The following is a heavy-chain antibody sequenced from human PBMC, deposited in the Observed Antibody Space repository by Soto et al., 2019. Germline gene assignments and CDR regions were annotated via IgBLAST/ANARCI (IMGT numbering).Heavy chain of an antibody. D-gene: IGHD3-9*01. Sequence: PSETLSLTCTVSGGSISSYYWSWIRQPPGKGLEWIGYIYYSGSTNYNPSLKSRVTISVDTSKNQFSLKLSSVTAADTAVYYCARGALRYGIDPWGQGTLVTVSS. CDR3: ARGALRYGIDP. J-gene: IGHJ5*02. CDR2: IYYSGST. CDR1: GGSISSYY. V-gene: IGHV4-59*01.